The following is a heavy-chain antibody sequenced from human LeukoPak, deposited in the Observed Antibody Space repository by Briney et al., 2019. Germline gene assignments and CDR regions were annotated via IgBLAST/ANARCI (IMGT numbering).Heavy chain of an antibody. D-gene: IGHD3-16*01. CDR2: IYISGNT. Sequence: PSETLSLTCTVSGDSISSYDWSWIRQPAGKGLEWIGRIYISGNTYYNSSLKSRVTMSVDTSKNQLSLKLSSVTAADTAVYYCARLAGELLVDYWGQGTLVTVSS. CDR1: GDSISSYD. J-gene: IGHJ4*02. V-gene: IGHV4-4*07. CDR3: ARLAGELLVDY.